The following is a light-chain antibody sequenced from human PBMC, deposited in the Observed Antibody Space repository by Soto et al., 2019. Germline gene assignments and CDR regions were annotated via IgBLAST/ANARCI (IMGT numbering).Light chain of an antibody. Sequence: QSVLTQPASVSGSPGQSITISCTGTSSDVGSYNLDSWYQQHPGKAPKLMIYEGSKRPSGVSNRFSGSKSGNTASLTISGLQAEDEADYYCCSYAGSSTHVVFGGGTKVTVL. CDR2: EGS. CDR1: SSDVGSYNL. V-gene: IGLV2-23*01. J-gene: IGLJ2*01. CDR3: CSYAGSSTHVV.